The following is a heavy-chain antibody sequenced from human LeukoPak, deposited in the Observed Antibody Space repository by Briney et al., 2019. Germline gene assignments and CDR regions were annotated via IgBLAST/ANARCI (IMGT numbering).Heavy chain of an antibody. V-gene: IGHV3-48*03. D-gene: IGHD6-13*01. Sequence: GSLRLSCAASGFTFSSYEMNWVRQAPGKGLEWVSYISSSGSTIYYADSVKGRFTISRDNAKNSLYLQMNSLRAEDTAVYYCARTLVSSSWKYFQHWGQGTLVTVSS. CDR3: ARTLVSSSWKYFQH. J-gene: IGHJ1*01. CDR1: GFTFSSYE. CDR2: ISSSGSTI.